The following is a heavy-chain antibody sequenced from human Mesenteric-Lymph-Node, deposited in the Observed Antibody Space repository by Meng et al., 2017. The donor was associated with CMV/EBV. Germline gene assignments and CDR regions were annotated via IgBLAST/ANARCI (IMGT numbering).Heavy chain of an antibody. D-gene: IGHD3-16*02. CDR3: ARGGYVWGSYHLDY. J-gene: IGHJ4*02. CDR1: GYTLSGYY. Sequence: ASVKVPCKASGYTLSGYYMHWVRQAPGQGLEWMGVINPGGSTSYAQNFQGRVTITRDTSTSTRDTSTSTVYMELSSLRAEDTAVYYCARGGYVWGSYHLDYWGQGTLVTVSS. V-gene: IGHV1-46*01. CDR2: INPGGST.